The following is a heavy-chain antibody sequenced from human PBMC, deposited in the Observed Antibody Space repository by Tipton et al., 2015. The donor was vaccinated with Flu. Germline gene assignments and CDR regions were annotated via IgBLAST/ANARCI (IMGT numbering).Heavy chain of an antibody. V-gene: IGHV1-46*01. D-gene: IGHD2-2*01. CDR2: INPSGGST. J-gene: IGHJ4*02. CDR3: ARIPPGGVYCSSTSCHDY. CDR1: GYTFTSYY. Sequence: QLVQSGPEVKKPGASVKVSCKASGYTFTSYYMHWVRQAPGQGLEWMGIINPSGGSTSYAQKFQGRVTMTRDTSTSTVYMELSSLRSEDTAVYYCARIPPGGVYCSSTSCHDYWGQGTLVTVSS.